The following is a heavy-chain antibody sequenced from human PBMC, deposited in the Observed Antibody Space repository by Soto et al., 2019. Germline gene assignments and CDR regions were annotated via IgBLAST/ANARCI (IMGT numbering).Heavy chain of an antibody. CDR2: IKSKTDGGTT. V-gene: IGHV3-15*07. Sequence: GGSLRLSCAASGFTFSNAWMNWVRQAPGKGLEWVGRIKSKTDGGTTDYAAPVKGRFTISRDDSKNTLYLQMNSLKTEDTAVYYCTTDPLVSPRPYYFDYWGQGTLVTVSS. D-gene: IGHD2-15*01. CDR3: TTDPLVSPRPYYFDY. CDR1: GFTFSNAW. J-gene: IGHJ4*02.